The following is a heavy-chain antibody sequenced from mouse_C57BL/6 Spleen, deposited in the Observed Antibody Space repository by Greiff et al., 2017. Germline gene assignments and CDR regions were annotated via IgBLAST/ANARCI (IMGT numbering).Heavy chain of an antibody. V-gene: IGHV1-53*01. CDR1: GYTFTSYW. D-gene: IGHD2-5*01. CDR2: INPSNGGT. Sequence: QVQLQQPGTELVKPGASVKLSCKASGYTFTSYWMHWVKQRPGQGLEWIGNINPSNGGTNYNEKFKSKATLTVDKSSSTAYMHLSSLTSEDSAVYYCARGSNCARGAMDYWGQGTSVTVSS. CDR3: ARGSNCARGAMDY. J-gene: IGHJ4*01.